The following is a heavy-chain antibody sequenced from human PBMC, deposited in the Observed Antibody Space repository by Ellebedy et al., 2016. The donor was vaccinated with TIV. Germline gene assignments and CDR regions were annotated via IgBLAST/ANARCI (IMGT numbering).Heavy chain of an antibody. CDR1: GFSLSTSGVG. CDR3: AHRYCSGGRCYDFGN. Sequence: SGPTLVKPTQALTLTCTFSGFSLSTSGVGVGWIRQPPGKALEWLALIYWDDDRRYSPSLKNRLIITKDTSKNQVVLTMTNMDPVDTATYYCAHRYCSGGRCYDFGNWGQGTMVTVSS. V-gene: IGHV2-5*02. J-gene: IGHJ4*02. D-gene: IGHD2-15*01. CDR2: IYWDDDR.